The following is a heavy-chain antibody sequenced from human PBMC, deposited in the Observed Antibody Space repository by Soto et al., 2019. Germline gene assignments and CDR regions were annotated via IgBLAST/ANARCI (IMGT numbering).Heavy chain of an antibody. J-gene: IGHJ2*01. CDR2: IYYSGST. D-gene: IGHD5-18*01. Sequence: QVQLQESGPGLVKPSQTLSLTCTVSGGSISSGGYYWSWIRQHPGKGLEWIGYIYYSGSTYYNPSLKSRVTXXVXTXXNQFSLKLSSVTAADTAVYYCAREGSYGYSRYFDLWGRGTLVTVSS. CDR3: AREGSYGYSRYFDL. CDR1: GGSISSGGYY. V-gene: IGHV4-31*03.